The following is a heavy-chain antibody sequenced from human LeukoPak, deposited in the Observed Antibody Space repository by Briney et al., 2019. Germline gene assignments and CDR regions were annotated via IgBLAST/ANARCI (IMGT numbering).Heavy chain of an antibody. J-gene: IGHJ5*02. Sequence: ASVKVSCKASGYTFTSYGISWVRQATGQGLEWMGWISAYNGNTNYAQKLQGRVTMTTDTSTSTAYMELRSLSSDDTAVYYCAREYSSSWYRGYWFDPWGQGTLVTVSS. CDR1: GYTFTSYG. D-gene: IGHD6-13*01. V-gene: IGHV1-18*01. CDR2: ISAYNGNT. CDR3: AREYSSSWYRGYWFDP.